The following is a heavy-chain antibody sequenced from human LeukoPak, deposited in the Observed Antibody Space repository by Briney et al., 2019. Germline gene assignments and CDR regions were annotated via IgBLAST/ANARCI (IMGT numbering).Heavy chain of an antibody. CDR3: AKDSFVGTTSYLDS. J-gene: IGHJ4*02. D-gene: IGHD1-26*01. CDR1: GFTFDDFS. CDR2: IDWDGGIT. Sequence: GGSLRLSCAASGFTFDDFSMHWVRQVPGKGLKWISLIDWDGGITYYADSVKGRFTISRDNSKSSLYLHLNSLTPEDTALYYCAKDSFVGTTSYLDSWGQGTLVTVSS. V-gene: IGHV3-43*01.